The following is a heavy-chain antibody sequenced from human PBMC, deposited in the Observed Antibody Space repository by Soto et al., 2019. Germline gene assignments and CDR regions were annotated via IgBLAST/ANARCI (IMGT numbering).Heavy chain of an antibody. CDR1: GYTFTSYG. V-gene: IGHV1-18*04. CDR3: ARNSAAGNHYYYYGMDV. D-gene: IGHD6-13*01. CDR2: ISAYNGNT. Sequence: ASVKVSCKASGYTFTSYGIGWVRQAPGQGLEWMGWISAYNGNTNYAQKLQGRVTMTTDTSTSTAYMELRSLRSDDTAVYYCARNSAAGNHYYYYGMDVWGQGTTVTVSS. J-gene: IGHJ6*02.